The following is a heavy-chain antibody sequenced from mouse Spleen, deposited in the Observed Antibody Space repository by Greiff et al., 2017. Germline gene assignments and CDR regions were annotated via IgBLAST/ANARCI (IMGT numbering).Heavy chain of an antibody. CDR1: GYTFTSYW. Sequence: QVQLQQPGAELVMPGASVKLSCKASGYTFTSYWMHWVKQRPGQGLEWIGEIDPSDSYTNYNQKFKGKATLTVDKSSSTAYMQLSSLTSEDSAVYYCAIYGSSPSYAMDYWGQGTSVTVSS. V-gene: IGHV1-69*01. D-gene: IGHD1-1*01. J-gene: IGHJ4*01. CDR3: AIYGSSPSYAMDY. CDR2: IDPSDSYT.